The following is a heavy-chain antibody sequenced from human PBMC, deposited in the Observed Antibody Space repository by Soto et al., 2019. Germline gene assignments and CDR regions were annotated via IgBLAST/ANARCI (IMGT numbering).Heavy chain of an antibody. CDR2: IYYRGST. D-gene: IGHD3-22*01. J-gene: IGHJ3*02. CDR1: GGSISSSSYY. V-gene: IGHV4-39*01. Sequence: PSETLSLTCTVSGGSISSSSYYWGWIRQPPGKGLEWIGSIYYRGSTYYNQSLKNRVTISVDTSKKQLSMKLSSVTAAYMAVYYCARHYYGSSGPMRGAFDIWGQGTMVT. CDR3: ARHYYGSSGPMRGAFDI.